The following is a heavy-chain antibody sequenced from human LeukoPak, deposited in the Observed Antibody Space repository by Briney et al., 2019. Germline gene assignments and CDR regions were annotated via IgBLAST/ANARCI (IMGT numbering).Heavy chain of an antibody. CDR2: VNPNSGKT. CDR3: ARVGCSSTSCYTWFDP. D-gene: IGHD2-2*01. CDR1: GYTFTTYD. Sequence: ASVKVSCKASGYTFTTYDINWVRQATGQGLEWMGWVNPNSGKTAYAQRFQGRLTITRDTSISTAYMELSSLRSEDTAVCYCARVGCSSTSCYTWFDPWGQGTLVTVSS. J-gene: IGHJ5*02. V-gene: IGHV1-8*03.